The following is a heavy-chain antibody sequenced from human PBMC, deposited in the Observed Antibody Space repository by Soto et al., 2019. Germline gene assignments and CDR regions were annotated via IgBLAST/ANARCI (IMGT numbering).Heavy chain of an antibody. Sequence: GAAVKVSCKASGCTFSSYAISWVRQAPGQGLEWMGGIFPIFGTANYAQKFQGRVTITADESTSTAYMELSSLRSEDTAVYYCARGACGGNSCYYYYGMDVWGQGTTVTVSS. CDR3: ARGACGGNSCYYYYGMDV. D-gene: IGHD2-21*02. J-gene: IGHJ6*02. CDR2: IFPIFGTA. CDR1: GCTFSSYA. V-gene: IGHV1-69*13.